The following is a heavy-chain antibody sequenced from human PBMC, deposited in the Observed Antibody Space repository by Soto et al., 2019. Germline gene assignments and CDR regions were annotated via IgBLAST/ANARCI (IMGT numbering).Heavy chain of an antibody. V-gene: IGHV3-74*01. Sequence: GGSLRLSCAASGFTFSSYWMHWVRQAPGKGLVWVSRINSDGSSTSYADSVKGRFTISRDNAKNTLYLQMNRLRAEDTAVYYCARGRTNTNTYYYYYYMDVWGKGTTVTVSS. CDR1: GFTFSSYW. CDR3: ARGRTNTNTYYYYYYMDV. J-gene: IGHJ6*03. D-gene: IGHD2-8*01. CDR2: INSDGSST.